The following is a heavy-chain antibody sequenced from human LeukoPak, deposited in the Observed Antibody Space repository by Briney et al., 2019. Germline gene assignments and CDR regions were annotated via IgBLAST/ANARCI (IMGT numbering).Heavy chain of an antibody. CDR2: ISGSGGST. CDR1: GFTFSSYA. V-gene: IGHV3-23*01. D-gene: IGHD3-9*01. Sequence: GGSLRLSCAASGFTFSSYAMSWVRQAPGKGLECVSAISGSGGSTYYADSVKGRFSISRDNSKNTLYLQMNSLRAEDTAVYYCAKDWEYDILTGYADYWGQGTLVTVSS. J-gene: IGHJ4*02. CDR3: AKDWEYDILTGYADY.